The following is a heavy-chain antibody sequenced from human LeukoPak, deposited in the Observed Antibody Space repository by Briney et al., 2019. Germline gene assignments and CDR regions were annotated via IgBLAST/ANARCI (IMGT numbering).Heavy chain of an antibody. CDR3: ARGKRSCQTYRCYNWFDP. D-gene: IGHD2-15*01. CDR2: IYTSGST. V-gene: IGHV4-61*02. CDR1: GGSIRSGSYY. Sequence: SETLSLTXTVSGGSIRSGSYYWSWIRQPAGKGLEWIGRIYTSGSTNYNPSLKSRVTISVDTSKNQFSLKLSSVTAADTAVYYCARGKRSCQTYRCYNWFDPWGQGTLVTVSS. J-gene: IGHJ5*02.